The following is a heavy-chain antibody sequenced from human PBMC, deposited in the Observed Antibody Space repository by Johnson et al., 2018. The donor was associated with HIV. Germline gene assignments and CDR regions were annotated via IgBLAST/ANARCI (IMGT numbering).Heavy chain of an antibody. CDR3: ARDHSRDEAFDI. CDR1: GFTFSSYA. Sequence: QVQLVESGGGVVQPGRSLRLSCAASGFTFSSYAMHWVRQAPGKGLEWVAVISYDGSNKYYAASVRGRFTMSRDNSKNTLYLQMNSLRAEDTAVYYCARDHSRDEAFDIWGQGTMVTVSS. V-gene: IGHV3-30*04. D-gene: IGHD5-24*01. J-gene: IGHJ3*02. CDR2: ISYDGSNK.